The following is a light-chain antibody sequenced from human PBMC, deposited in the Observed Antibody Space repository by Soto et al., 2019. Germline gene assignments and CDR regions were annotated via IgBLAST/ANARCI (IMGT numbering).Light chain of an antibody. CDR3: QQYNNWPRT. Sequence: EVVMTQSPATLSVSPGERATLSCRASQSVSSNLAWYQQKPGQAPRLLIYSASTRATGIPARFSGSGSGTEFTLNISRLQSEDFAVYYCQQYNNWPRTFGQGTKVEIK. J-gene: IGKJ1*01. CDR1: QSVSSN. V-gene: IGKV3-15*01. CDR2: SAS.